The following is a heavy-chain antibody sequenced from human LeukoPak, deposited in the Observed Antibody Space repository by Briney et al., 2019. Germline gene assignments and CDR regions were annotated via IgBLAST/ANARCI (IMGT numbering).Heavy chain of an antibody. CDR1: GFTFSSYW. D-gene: IGHD2-15*01. Sequence: AGGSLRLSCAASGFTFSSYWMNWVRQAPGKGLEWVSYISSSGSTIYYADSVKGRFTIPRDNAKNSLYLQMNSLRAEDTAVYYCAGTCSGGSCYSEGWRDWGQGTLVTVSS. J-gene: IGHJ4*02. CDR2: ISSSGSTI. CDR3: AGTCSGGSCYSEGWRD. V-gene: IGHV3-48*04.